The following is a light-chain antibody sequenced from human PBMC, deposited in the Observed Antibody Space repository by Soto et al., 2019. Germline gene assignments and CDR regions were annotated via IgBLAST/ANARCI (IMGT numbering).Light chain of an antibody. V-gene: IGKV3D-7*01. Sequence: EIVMTQSPATLSLSPGERATLSCRASQSVSSSYLSWYQQTPGQAPRLLIYGASIRATGIPARFSGSGSGTAFTLTISSLEPEDFAVYYCQQRSNPLTFGGGTKVDIK. CDR1: QSVSSSY. CDR3: QQRSNPLT. CDR2: GAS. J-gene: IGKJ4*01.